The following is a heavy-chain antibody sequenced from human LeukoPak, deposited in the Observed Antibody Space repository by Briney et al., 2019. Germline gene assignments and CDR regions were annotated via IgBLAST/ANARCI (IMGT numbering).Heavy chain of an antibody. V-gene: IGHV4-31*03. J-gene: IGHJ5*02. CDR2: IYYSGST. CDR1: GGSISSGGYY. Sequence: PSQTLSLTCTVSGGSISSGGYYWSWIRQHPGKGLEWIGYIYYSGSTYYNPSLKSRLTISVDTPKNQFSLKLSSVTAADTALYYCARDGEYCSSTSCYFDPWGQGILVTVSS. D-gene: IGHD2-2*01. CDR3: ARDGEYCSSTSCYFDP.